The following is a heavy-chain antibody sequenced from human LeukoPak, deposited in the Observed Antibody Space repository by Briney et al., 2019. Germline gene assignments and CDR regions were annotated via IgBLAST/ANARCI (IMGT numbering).Heavy chain of an antibody. CDR2: ISWNSGSI. CDR3: AKGVSGAFDI. CDR1: GFTFDDYA. V-gene: IGHV3-9*01. D-gene: IGHD5/OR15-5a*01. Sequence: GGSLRLSCAASGFTFDDYAMHWVRQAPGKGLEWVSGISWNSGSIGYADSVKGRFTISRDNAKNSLYLQMNSLRAEDTALYYCAKGVSGAFDIWGQGTMVTVSS. J-gene: IGHJ3*02.